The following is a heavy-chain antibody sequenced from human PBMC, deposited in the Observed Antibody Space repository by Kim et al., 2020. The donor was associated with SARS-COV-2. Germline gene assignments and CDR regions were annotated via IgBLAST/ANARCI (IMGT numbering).Heavy chain of an antibody. Sequence: LKSRVTISVDTSKNQFSLKLSSVTAADTAVYYCARDLNNMVRGAPGWFDPWGQGTLVTVSS. V-gene: IGHV4-59*01. J-gene: IGHJ5*02. D-gene: IGHD3-10*01. CDR3: ARDLNNMVRGAPGWFDP.